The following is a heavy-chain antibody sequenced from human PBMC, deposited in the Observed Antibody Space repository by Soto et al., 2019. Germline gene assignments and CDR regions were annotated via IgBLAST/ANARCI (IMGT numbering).Heavy chain of an antibody. CDR2: ISSSSSSTI. V-gene: IGHV3-48*02. CDR3: ARENYGDYLNWFDP. J-gene: IGHJ5*02. D-gene: IGHD4-17*01. CDR1: GFTFSSYS. Sequence: PGGSLRLSCAASGFTFSSYSMNWVRQAPGKGLEWVSYISSSSSSTIYYADSVKGRFTISRDNAKNSLYLQMNSLRDEDTAVYYCARENYGDYLNWFDPWGQGTLVTVSS.